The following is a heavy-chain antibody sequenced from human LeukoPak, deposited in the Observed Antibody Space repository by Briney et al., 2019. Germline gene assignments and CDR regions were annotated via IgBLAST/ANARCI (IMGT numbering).Heavy chain of an antibody. CDR3: ARDPDYGDPN. Sequence: PGGSLRLSCSAPGFSFTDSYMNWFRLSPEKGLEWIAYITSSGATIEYADSVKGRFTISRVNAKNSLYLQMNSLRPDDTAVYYCARDPDYGDPNWGQGTLVTVSS. J-gene: IGHJ4*02. CDR1: GFSFTDSY. CDR2: ITSSGATI. V-gene: IGHV3-11*01. D-gene: IGHD4/OR15-4a*01.